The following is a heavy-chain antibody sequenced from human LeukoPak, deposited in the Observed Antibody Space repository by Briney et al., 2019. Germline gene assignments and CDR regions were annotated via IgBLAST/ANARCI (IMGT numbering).Heavy chain of an antibody. Sequence: PGGSLRLSCAASGFTFSSHNINWVRQAPGKGLEWVSSISSTGTYIYYADSVKGRFTISRDNAKNSLYLQMDSLRDEDTAVYYCARGSIATRPTFFEHWGQGTLVTVSS. V-gene: IGHV3-21*01. CDR3: ARGSIATRPTFFEH. J-gene: IGHJ4*02. D-gene: IGHD6-6*01. CDR2: ISSTGTYI. CDR1: GFTFSSHN.